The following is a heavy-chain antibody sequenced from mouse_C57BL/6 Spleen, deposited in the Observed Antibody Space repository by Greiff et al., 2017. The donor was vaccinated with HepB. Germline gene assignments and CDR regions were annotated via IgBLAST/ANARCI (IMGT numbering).Heavy chain of an antibody. V-gene: IGHV1-82*01. J-gene: IGHJ2*01. CDR2: IYPGDGDT. Sequence: QVQLKESGPELVKPGASVKISCKASGYAFSSSWMNWVKQRPGKGLEWIGRIYPGDGDTNYNGKFKGKATLTADKSSSTAYMQLSSLTSEDAAVYFCARGDYDEDYWGQGTTLTVSS. D-gene: IGHD2-4*01. CDR3: ARGDYDEDY. CDR1: GYAFSSSW.